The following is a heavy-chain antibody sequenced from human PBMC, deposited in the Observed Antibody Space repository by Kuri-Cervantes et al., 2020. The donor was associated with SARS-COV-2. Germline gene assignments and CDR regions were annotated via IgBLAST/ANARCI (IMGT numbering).Heavy chain of an antibody. CDR1: GYSFTSYW. Sequence: GESLKISCKGSGYSFTSYWIGWVRQMPGKGLEWMGIIYPDDSDTRYSPSFQGQVTISADKSISTAYLQWSSLKASDTAMYYCATSGKEEWELLGFDYWGQGTLVTVSS. J-gene: IGHJ4*02. CDR3: ATSGKEEWELLGFDY. CDR2: IYPDDSDT. V-gene: IGHV5-51*01. D-gene: IGHD1-26*01.